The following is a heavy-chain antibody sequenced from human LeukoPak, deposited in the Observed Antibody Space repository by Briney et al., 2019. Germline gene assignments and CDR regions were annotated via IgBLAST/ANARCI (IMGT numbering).Heavy chain of an antibody. V-gene: IGHV3-53*01. Sequence: GGSLRLSCAASGFTVSSNYMSWVRQAPRKGLEWVSVIYSGGSTYYADSVKGRFTISRDNSKSTLYIQMNSLRAEDTAVYYCARAKPKNVVRGLIMRRESRYYFDYWGQGTLVTVSS. CDR2: IYSGGST. CDR3: ARAKPKNVVRGLIMRRESRYYFDY. CDR1: GFTVSSNY. D-gene: IGHD3-10*01. J-gene: IGHJ4*02.